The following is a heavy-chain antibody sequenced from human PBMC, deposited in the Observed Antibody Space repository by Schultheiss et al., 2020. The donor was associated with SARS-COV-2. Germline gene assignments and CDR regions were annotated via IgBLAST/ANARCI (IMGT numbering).Heavy chain of an antibody. D-gene: IGHD3-22*01. Sequence: GGSLRLSCAASGFTFSSYDMHWVRQATGKGLEWVAVIWYDGSNKYYVDSVKGRFTISRDNAKNSLYLQMNSLRAEDTAVYYCARDHQEVSGYWGNYYYHMGVWGSGTTVTVSS. CDR1: GFTFSSYD. V-gene: IGHV3-33*08. CDR2: IWYDGSNK. J-gene: IGHJ6*03. CDR3: ARDHQEVSGYWGNYYYHMGV.